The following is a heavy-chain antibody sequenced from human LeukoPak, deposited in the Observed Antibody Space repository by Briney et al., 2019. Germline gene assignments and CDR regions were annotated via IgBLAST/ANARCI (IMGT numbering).Heavy chain of an antibody. Sequence: GGSLRLSCAASGFTFSNYAMSWVRQAPGKGLEWVSIISGSGDNTHYADSVRGRFTISRDNSKNTLYLQMKTLRAEDTAIYYCARRGWLINFDYWGQGTLVTVSS. V-gene: IGHV3-23*01. D-gene: IGHD5-12*01. CDR1: GFTFSNYA. J-gene: IGHJ4*02. CDR3: ARRGWLINFDY. CDR2: ISGSGDNT.